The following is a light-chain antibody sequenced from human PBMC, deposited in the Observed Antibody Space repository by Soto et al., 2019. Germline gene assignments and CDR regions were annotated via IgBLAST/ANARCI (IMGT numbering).Light chain of an antibody. Sequence: EIVLTQSPGTLSLSPGERATLSCRASQSVSSSYLAWYQQKPGQAPRLLIYAASSRATGIPDRFSGSGSGTDFTLXXSRLEPEDFAVYYCQQYGSSLFTFGPGTKVDIK. CDR2: AAS. J-gene: IGKJ3*01. V-gene: IGKV3-20*01. CDR3: QQYGSSLFT. CDR1: QSVSSSY.